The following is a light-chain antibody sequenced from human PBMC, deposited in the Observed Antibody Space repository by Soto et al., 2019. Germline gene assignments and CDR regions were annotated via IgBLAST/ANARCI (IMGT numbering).Light chain of an antibody. V-gene: IGKV3-15*01. J-gene: IGKJ1*01. Sequence: EIVMTQSPATRSLSPGERATLSCRASQSVSSDLAWYQQRPGQAPRLLIFGASTRATGIPARFSGSGSGTEFALTISSLQSEDFAVYYCQQYNNWPPLTFGQGTKV. CDR2: GAS. CDR3: QQYNNWPPLT. CDR1: QSVSSD.